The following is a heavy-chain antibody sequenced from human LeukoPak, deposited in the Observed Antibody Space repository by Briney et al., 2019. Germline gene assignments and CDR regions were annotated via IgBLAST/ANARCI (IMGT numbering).Heavy chain of an antibody. Sequence: ASVKVSCKASGYTFTSYDINWVRQATGQGLEWMGWMNPNSGNTGYAQKFQGRVTMTRNTSISTAYMELSSLRSEDTAVYYCARVPLDYYAFWSGYYFFDYWGQGTLVTVSS. CDR2: MNPNSGNT. CDR1: GYTFTSYD. CDR3: ARVPLDYYAFWSGYYFFDY. V-gene: IGHV1-8*01. J-gene: IGHJ4*02. D-gene: IGHD3-3*01.